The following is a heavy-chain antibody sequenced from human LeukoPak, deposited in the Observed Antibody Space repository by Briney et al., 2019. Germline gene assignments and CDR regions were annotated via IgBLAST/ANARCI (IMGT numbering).Heavy chain of an antibody. Sequence: SETLSLTCTVSVVSFYTYYWSCMRQPPGKGLEWIGYIFYSGTTNYNPSLKSRITISLDTSKNQFSLKLTSITAADTAVYYCARAKLWETFDYWGQGTLVTVSS. D-gene: IGHD3-10*01. CDR3: ARAKLWETFDY. CDR1: VVSFYTYY. CDR2: IFYSGTT. V-gene: IGHV4-59*01. J-gene: IGHJ4*02.